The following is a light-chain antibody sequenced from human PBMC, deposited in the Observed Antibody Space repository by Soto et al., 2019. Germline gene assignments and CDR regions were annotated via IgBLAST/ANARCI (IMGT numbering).Light chain of an antibody. CDR1: QSLLHSDGKTY. J-gene: IGKJ5*01. Sequence: ILMTQTPLPLSIIPGQTAAISCKSGQSLLHSDGKTYFYWYLQRPGQPPQLLIYLRSERASGVPDRFRGSGSRTEFTLEISRVEAEDVGVYYCMQARRDLTITFGQRTRLEI. CDR2: LRS. V-gene: IGKV2-28*01. CDR3: MQARRDLTIT.